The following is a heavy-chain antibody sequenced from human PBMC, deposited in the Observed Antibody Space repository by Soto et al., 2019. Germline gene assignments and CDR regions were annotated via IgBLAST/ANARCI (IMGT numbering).Heavy chain of an antibody. CDR2: VKPDGSET. CDR1: GFPFSSYW. V-gene: IGHV3-7*01. D-gene: IGHD3-16*02. J-gene: IGHJ4*02. CDR3: ARGSYQFDY. Sequence: GSLRLSCAASGFPFSSYWMTWFRQAPGKGLEWVANVKPDGSETDYVDSVKGRFTISRDNARNSVYLQMNSLTAEDTAVFHCARGSYQFDYWGQGALVTVSS.